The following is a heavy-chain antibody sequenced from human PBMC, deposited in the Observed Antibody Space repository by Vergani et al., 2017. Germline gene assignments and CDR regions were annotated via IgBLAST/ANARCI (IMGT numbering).Heavy chain of an antibody. CDR3: ARVSNYGGNHAFDI. CDR2: ISSSGSTI. D-gene: IGHD4-23*01. CDR1: GFTFSSYA. V-gene: IGHV3-48*04. Sequence: EVQLLESGGGLVQPGGSLRLSCAASGFTFSSYAMSWIRQAPGKGLEWVSYISSSGSTIYYADSVKGRFTISRDNAKNSLYLQMNSLRAEDTAVYYCARVSNYGGNHAFDIWGQGTMVTVSS. J-gene: IGHJ3*02.